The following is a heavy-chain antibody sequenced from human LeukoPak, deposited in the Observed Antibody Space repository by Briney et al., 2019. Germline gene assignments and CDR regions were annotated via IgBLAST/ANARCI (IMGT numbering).Heavy chain of an antibody. CDR3: ARALRYYDFWSGYYTLSGMDV. V-gene: IGHV1-3*01. CDR1: GYTFTSYA. D-gene: IGHD3-3*01. Sequence: ASVKVSCKASGYTFTSYAMHWVLQAPGQRLEWMGWINAGNGNTKYSQKFQGRVTITRDTSASTAYMELSSLRSEDTAVYYCARALRYYDFWSGYYTLSGMDVWGQGTTVTVSS. CDR2: INAGNGNT. J-gene: IGHJ6*02.